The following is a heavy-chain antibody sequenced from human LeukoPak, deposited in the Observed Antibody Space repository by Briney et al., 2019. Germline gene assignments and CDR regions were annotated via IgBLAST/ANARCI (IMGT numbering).Heavy chain of an antibody. CDR1: GFSFSAYW. J-gene: IGHJ4*02. Sequence: GGSLRLSCAASGFSFSAYWMTWVRQAPGTGLEWVANINPAGTETYYVDPVKGRFTIFRDNAKNLLYLQMNSLRAEDTAVYYCARFGYVAAVDLWGQGTLVTVSS. CDR3: ARFGYVAAVDL. V-gene: IGHV3-7*01. CDR2: INPAGTET. D-gene: IGHD2-15*01.